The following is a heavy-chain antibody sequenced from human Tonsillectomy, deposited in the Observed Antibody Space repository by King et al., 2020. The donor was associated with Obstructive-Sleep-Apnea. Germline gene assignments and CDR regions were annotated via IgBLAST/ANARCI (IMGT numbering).Heavy chain of an antibody. J-gene: IGHJ4*02. CDR1: GYSITSGYY. CDR3: TREMGKLLGFDF. D-gene: IGHD2/OR15-2a*01. CDR2: IYHTGNT. V-gene: IGHV4-38-2*02. Sequence: QLQESGPGLVKPSETLSLTCAVSGYSITSGYYWGWIRQPPGKGLEGIAGIYHTGNTYYNPSPKSRVIMSVDTSKNTFSLNLTSVTAADTAVYYCTREMGKLLGFDFWGQGTLVTVSS.